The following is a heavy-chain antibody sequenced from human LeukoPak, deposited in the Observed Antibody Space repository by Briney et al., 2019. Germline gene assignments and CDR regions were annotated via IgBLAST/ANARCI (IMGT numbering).Heavy chain of an antibody. Sequence: GRSLRLSCTASGFTFADYAMSWVRQAPGKGPEWVGFIRSKGYGGTTEYAASVQGRFTISRDDSKSIAYLQMNSLKTEDTAVYYCTRGGWQLVDYFDYWGQGTLVTVSS. CDR1: GFTFADYA. CDR2: IRSKGYGGTT. J-gene: IGHJ4*02. V-gene: IGHV3-49*04. D-gene: IGHD6-6*01. CDR3: TRGGWQLVDYFDY.